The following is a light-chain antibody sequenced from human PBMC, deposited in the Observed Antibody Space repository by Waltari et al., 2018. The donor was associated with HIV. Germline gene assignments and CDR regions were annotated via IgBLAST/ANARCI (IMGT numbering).Light chain of an antibody. CDR1: QTISTW. CDR3: QQYNNYPVN. V-gene: IGKV1-5*03. CDR2: KAS. Sequence: DIQMTQSPSTLSASVGDRVTITCRASQTISTWLDWYQQKPGKAPNLLIYKASSLESGVPSRFSGSGSGTEYTLTISSLQPDDFATYYCQQYNNYPVNFGQGTKLEIK. J-gene: IGKJ2*01.